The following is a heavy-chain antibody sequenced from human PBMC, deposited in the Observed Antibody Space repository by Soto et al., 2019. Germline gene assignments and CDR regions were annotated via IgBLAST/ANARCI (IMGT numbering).Heavy chain of an antibody. CDR1: GFTFTRYS. Sequence: GVLRLSCAASGFTFTRYSMNWVRQAPGKGLEWVSSISSTTNYIYYGDSMKGRFTISRDNGKNSLYLEMHSLRAEDTAVYYCARQSEDLTSNFDYWGQGTLGTVS. V-gene: IGHV3-21*06. CDR3: ARQSEDLTSNFDY. CDR2: ISSTTNYI. J-gene: IGHJ4*02.